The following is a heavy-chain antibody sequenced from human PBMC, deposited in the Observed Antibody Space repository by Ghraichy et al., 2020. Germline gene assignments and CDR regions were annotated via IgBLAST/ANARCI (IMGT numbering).Heavy chain of an antibody. V-gene: IGHV1-8*01. Sequence: ASVKVSCKASGYTFTSYDINWVRQATGQGLEWMGWMNPNSGNTGYAQKFQGRVTMTRNTSISQAYMELSSLRSEDTAVYYCARCRSRTKNWFDPWGQGTLVTVSS. CDR1: GYTFTSYD. CDR3: ARCRSRTKNWFDP. J-gene: IGHJ5*02. D-gene: IGHD3-3*01. CDR2: MNPNSGNT.